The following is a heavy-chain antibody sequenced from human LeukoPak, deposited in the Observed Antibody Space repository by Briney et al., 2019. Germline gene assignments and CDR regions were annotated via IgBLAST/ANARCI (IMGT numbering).Heavy chain of an antibody. D-gene: IGHD3-22*01. CDR2: IKQDGSEK. CDR1: GFTFSSYW. J-gene: IGHJ6*03. CDR3: ARGGYDSSGYYMDV. V-gene: IGHV3-7*01. Sequence: GGSLRLSCAASGFTFSSYWMSWVRQAPGKGLEWVANIKQDGSEKYYVDSVKGRFTISRDNAKNSLYLQMNSLRAEDTAVYYCARGGYDSSGYYMDVWGKGTTVTVSS.